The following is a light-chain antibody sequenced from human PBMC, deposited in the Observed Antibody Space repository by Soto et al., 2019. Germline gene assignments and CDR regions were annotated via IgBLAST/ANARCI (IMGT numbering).Light chain of an antibody. Sequence: DIVMTQSPDSLAVSLGERATINCKSSQSVLYSPNNKYYLAWYQQKPGQPPKLLIYWASTRESGVPARFSGGGSGTDFTLTISSLQAEDVAVYYCQQYYSTPPYTFGQGTKLEIK. CDR1: QSVLYSPNNKYY. CDR2: WAS. J-gene: IGKJ2*01. CDR3: QQYYSTPPYT. V-gene: IGKV4-1*01.